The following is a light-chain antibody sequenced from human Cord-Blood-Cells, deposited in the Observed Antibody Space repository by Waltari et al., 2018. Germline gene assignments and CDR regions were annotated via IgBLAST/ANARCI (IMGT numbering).Light chain of an antibody. CDR2: AAS. V-gene: IGKV1-8*01. Sequence: AIRLTQSPSSFSASTGDRVPITCRASQGISSYLAWYQQKPGKAPNLLIYAASTLQSGVPSRFSGSGSGTDFTLTISCLQAEDFATYYCQQYYSYPWTFGQGTKVEIK. CDR1: QGISSY. CDR3: QQYYSYPWT. J-gene: IGKJ1*01.